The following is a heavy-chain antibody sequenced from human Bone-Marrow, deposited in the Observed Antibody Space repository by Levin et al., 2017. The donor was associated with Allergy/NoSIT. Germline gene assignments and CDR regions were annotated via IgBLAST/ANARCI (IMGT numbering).Heavy chain of an antibody. CDR3: AREDCSTTSCQNWFDP. Sequence: ASVKVSCKASGYTFIDYYMHWVRQAPGQGLEWMGWINPNRGITKYAQKFQGRVTVTRDTSISTAYMELSRLTSDDTAVYYCAREDCSTTSCQNWFDPWGQGTLVTVSS. CDR1: GYTFIDYY. D-gene: IGHD2-2*01. CDR2: INPNRGIT. J-gene: IGHJ5*02. V-gene: IGHV1-2*02.